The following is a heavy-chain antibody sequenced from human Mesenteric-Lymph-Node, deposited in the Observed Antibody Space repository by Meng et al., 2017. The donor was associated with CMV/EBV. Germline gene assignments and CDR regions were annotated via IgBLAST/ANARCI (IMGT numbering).Heavy chain of an antibody. CDR3: AKDHSGSAY. D-gene: IGHD1-26*01. Sequence: RYGAASGFNFRRSAMSWVRQAPGKGLEWVSSISGTGASTYYANSVRGRFTISRDNSKNTLYLQMNSLRAEETAVHYCAKDHSGSAYWGQGTLVTVSS. CDR2: ISGTGAST. V-gene: IGHV3-23*01. J-gene: IGHJ4*02. CDR1: GFNFRRSA.